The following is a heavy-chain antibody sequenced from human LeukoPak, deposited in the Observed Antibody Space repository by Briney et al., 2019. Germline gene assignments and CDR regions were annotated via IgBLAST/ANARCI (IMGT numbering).Heavy chain of an antibody. V-gene: IGHV4-39*07. Sequence: SETLSLTCTVSGGSISSSSYYWGWIRQPPGKGLEWIGSIYYSGSTYYNPSLKSRVTISVDTSKNQFSLKLSSVTAADTAVYYCARGGHCGSYCYYPKFDFWGQGALVTVSS. J-gene: IGHJ4*02. CDR2: IYYSGST. CDR3: ARGGHCGSYCYYPKFDF. D-gene: IGHD2-21*02. CDR1: GGSISSSSYY.